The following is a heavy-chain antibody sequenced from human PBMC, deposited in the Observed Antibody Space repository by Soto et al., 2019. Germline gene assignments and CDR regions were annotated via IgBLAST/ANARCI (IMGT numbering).Heavy chain of an antibody. V-gene: IGHV4-59*01. CDR3: ARLQLVEKVIDY. J-gene: IGHJ4*02. CDR1: GDSISTYY. Sequence: SSETLSLTCTVSGDSISTYYWSWIRQPPGKGLQWIGYIFYRGGTAYNPSLKSRVTISLDMSKKQISLKLTSVTTADTATYFCARLQLVEKVIDYWGQGTLVTVSS. D-gene: IGHD1-1*01. CDR2: IFYRGGT.